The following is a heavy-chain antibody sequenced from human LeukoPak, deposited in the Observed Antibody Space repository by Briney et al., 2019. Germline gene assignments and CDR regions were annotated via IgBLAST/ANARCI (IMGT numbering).Heavy chain of an antibody. J-gene: IGHJ4*02. Sequence: GGSLRLSCAASGFTFNNYAMSWVRPAPGEGLEWVSGISGSGGRTFYVDSVRGRFTISRDNSKNTLYLQINSLRAEDMAIYYCAKDICTSANCLFYFDCWGQGTLVTVSS. CDR3: AKDICTSANCLFYFDC. CDR2: ISGSGGRT. V-gene: IGHV3-23*01. CDR1: GFTFNNYA. D-gene: IGHD2-2*01.